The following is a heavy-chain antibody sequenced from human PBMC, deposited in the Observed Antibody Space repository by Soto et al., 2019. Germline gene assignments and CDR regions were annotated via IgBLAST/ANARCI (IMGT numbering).Heavy chain of an antibody. Sequence: QVQLVQSGAEVKKPGASVKVSCKASGYTFTGYYLHWVRQAPGQGLEWMGWINPNSGGTNYAQKFQDRVTMTRETSISPACMELSGLRSDDTAVYYCARPWSYSIDYWGQGTLVTVSS. D-gene: IGHD1-26*01. J-gene: IGHJ4*02. CDR3: ARPWSYSIDY. CDR2: INPNSGGT. V-gene: IGHV1-2*02. CDR1: GYTFTGYY.